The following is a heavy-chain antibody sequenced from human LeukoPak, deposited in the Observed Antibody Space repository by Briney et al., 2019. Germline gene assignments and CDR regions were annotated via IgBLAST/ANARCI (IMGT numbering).Heavy chain of an antibody. CDR2: INHSGST. V-gene: IGHV4-34*01. CDR1: GGSFRGYY. Sequence: SETLSLTCAVYGGSFRGYYWSWIPQPPGKGLECIGEINHSGSTNYNPNLKSRVTISVATSRNQFSLKLTSVTAADTAVYYCARGRLTTGGWFDPWGQGTLVTVSS. D-gene: IGHD3-9*01. CDR3: ARGRLTTGGWFDP. J-gene: IGHJ5*02.